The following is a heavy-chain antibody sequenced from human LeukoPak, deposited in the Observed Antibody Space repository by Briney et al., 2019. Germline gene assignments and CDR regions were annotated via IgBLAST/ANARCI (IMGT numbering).Heavy chain of an antibody. J-gene: IGHJ4*02. D-gene: IGHD3-16*02. CDR1: GYTFTSYG. Sequence: VASVKVSCKASGYTFTSYGISWVRQAPGQGLEWMGWISAYNGNTNYAQKLQGRVTMTTDTSTSTAYMELRSLRSDDTAVYYCARAPWYVWGSYRLYYFDYWGQGTLVTVSS. CDR2: ISAYNGNT. CDR3: ARAPWYVWGSYRLYYFDY. V-gene: IGHV1-18*01.